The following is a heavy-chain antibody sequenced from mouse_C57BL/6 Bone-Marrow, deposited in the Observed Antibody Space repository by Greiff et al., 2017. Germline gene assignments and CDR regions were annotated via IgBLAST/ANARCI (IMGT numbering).Heavy chain of an antibody. Sequence: EVKLQESGGGLVQPGGSLKLSCAASGFTFSDYGMAWVRQAPRKGPEWVAFISNLAYSIYYADTVTGRFTISRENAKNTLYLEMSSLRSEDTAMYYCARRGLKARDYWGQGTAVTVSS. J-gene: IGHJ4*01. D-gene: IGHD3-1*01. V-gene: IGHV5-15*04. CDR1: GFTFSDYG. CDR3: ARRGLKARDY. CDR2: ISNLAYSI.